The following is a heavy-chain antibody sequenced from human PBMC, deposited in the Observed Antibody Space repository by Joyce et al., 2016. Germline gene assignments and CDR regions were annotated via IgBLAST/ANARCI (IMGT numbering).Heavy chain of an antibody. CDR2: IDPNSGAT. CDR1: ANTFTGYY. Sequence: QVQLVQSGAAVKKPGASVKVSCKTSANTFTGYYMHWVRQGPGQGLEWMGWIDPNSGATKYAQNFQGRVTMTRDMSVTTVYLEMSRLRSDDTAVYYCANAGTGWAGDAFDIWGQGTMVTVSP. J-gene: IGHJ3*02. D-gene: IGHD6-19*01. V-gene: IGHV1-2*02. CDR3: ANAGTGWAGDAFDI.